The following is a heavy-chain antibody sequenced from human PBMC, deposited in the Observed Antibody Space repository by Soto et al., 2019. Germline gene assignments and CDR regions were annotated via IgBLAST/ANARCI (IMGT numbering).Heavy chain of an antibody. CDR3: AKGEGGSNWQAMDV. V-gene: IGHV3-30*18. CDR2: ISYDGINK. J-gene: IGHJ6*02. CDR1: GFTFSSYG. D-gene: IGHD6-13*01. Sequence: QVQLVESGGGVVQPGTSLRLSCAASGFTFSSYGMHWVRQAPGKGLEWVAVISYDGINKFYSDSVKGRFTISRDNSKNTLYLQMSSLRAEDTAVYYCAKGEGGSNWQAMDVWGQGTTVTVSS.